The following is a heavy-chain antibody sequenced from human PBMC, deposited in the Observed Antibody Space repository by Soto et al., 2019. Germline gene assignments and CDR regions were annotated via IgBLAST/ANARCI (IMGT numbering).Heavy chain of an antibody. CDR3: ARDPPTMKNDFDY. D-gene: IGHD3-3*01. V-gene: IGHV6-1*01. Sequence: SQTLSLTCAISGDTVSNSGAAWNWIRQSPSRGLEWLGRTCYRSKWYNDYASSVKSRITINPDTSKNQFSLHLTSVTPEDTAVYYCARDPPTMKNDFDYWGQGILVTVSS. J-gene: IGHJ4*02. CDR1: GDTVSNSGAA. CDR2: TCYRSKWYN.